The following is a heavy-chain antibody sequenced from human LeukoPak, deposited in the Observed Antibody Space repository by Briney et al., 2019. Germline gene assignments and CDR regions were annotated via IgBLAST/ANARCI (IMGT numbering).Heavy chain of an antibody. D-gene: IGHD1-7*01. CDR3: ARDRGTWNYDLGVY. Sequence: GSLRLSCAASGFTFSSYSMNWVRQAPGKGLEWVSYISSSSSTIYYADSVKGRFTISRDNAKNSLYLQMNSLRAEDTAVYYCARDRGTWNYDLGVYWGQGTLVTVSS. CDR1: GFTFSSYS. CDR2: ISSSSSTI. V-gene: IGHV3-48*01. J-gene: IGHJ4*02.